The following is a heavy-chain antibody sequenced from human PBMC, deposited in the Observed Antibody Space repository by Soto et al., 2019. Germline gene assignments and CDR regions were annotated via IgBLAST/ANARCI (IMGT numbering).Heavy chain of an antibody. D-gene: IGHD3-22*01. V-gene: IGHV1-8*01. Sequence: ASVNVSCKASGYTFTSYDINWVRQATGQGLEWMGWMNPNSGNTGYAQKFQGRVTMTRNTSISTAYMELSSLRSEDTAVYYCASGFYDSSGYYSDAFDIWGQGTMVTVSS. CDR3: ASGFYDSSGYYSDAFDI. CDR2: MNPNSGNT. CDR1: GYTFTSYD. J-gene: IGHJ3*02.